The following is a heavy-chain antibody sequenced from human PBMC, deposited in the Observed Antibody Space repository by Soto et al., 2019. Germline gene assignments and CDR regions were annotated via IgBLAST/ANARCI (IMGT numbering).Heavy chain of an antibody. Sequence: GGSLRLSCAASGLTFRSCDMSWVRQVPGEGLEWVSSIEGRGANTYYIDSVNGRFTISRDNSKNTLYLQMNSLRAEDKALYYCAKGLSIWSGYFQDDWGQGTLVTVSS. J-gene: IGHJ4*02. CDR1: GLTFRSCD. V-gene: IGHV3-23*01. D-gene: IGHD3-3*01. CDR3: AKGLSIWSGYFQDD. CDR2: IEGRGANT.